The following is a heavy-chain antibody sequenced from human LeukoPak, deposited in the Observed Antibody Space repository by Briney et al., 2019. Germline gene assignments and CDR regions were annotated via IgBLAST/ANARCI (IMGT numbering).Heavy chain of an antibody. D-gene: IGHD2-15*01. V-gene: IGHV5-51*01. J-gene: IGHJ3*02. Sequence: GESLKISCKGSGYYFTSYWIGWVRQTPGKGLEWMGITYPGDSDPRYSPSFQGQVTMSADKSISTSYLQWNSLKASDTAMYYCARTLTREPNAFDIWGQGTLVTVSS. CDR1: GYYFTSYW. CDR2: TYPGDSDP. CDR3: ARTLTREPNAFDI.